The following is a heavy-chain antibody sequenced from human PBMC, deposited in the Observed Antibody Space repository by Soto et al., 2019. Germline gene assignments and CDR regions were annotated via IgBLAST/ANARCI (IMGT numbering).Heavy chain of an antibody. J-gene: IGHJ6*02. CDR3: APLTVSQSGPYRIHV. V-gene: IGHV4-39*01. CDR1: GDSVSTSDYY. Sequence: LSETLSLSCSVSGDSVSTSDYYWAWIRQPPGKGLEWIGSIFYSGLTYSNPSLKSRVTLSVDTSKNQFSVRLNSVTAADTAVYYCAPLTVSQSGPYRIHVWGQGNTVSV. CDR2: IFYSGLT. D-gene: IGHD6-25*01.